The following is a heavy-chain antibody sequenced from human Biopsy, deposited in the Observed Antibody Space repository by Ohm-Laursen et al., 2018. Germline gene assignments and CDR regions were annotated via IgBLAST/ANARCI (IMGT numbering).Heavy chain of an antibody. D-gene: IGHD5-18*01. J-gene: IGHJ4*02. CDR1: GFTFSGYA. V-gene: IGHV3-23*01. Sequence: SLRLSCTATGFTFSGYAMSWVRQGPEKGLEWVSVVTGSGRSTYYTDSVKGRFSISRDNSKNTLYLRMNSLRVEDTAVYYCAKAGRGYIDYWGQGTLVIVSS. CDR3: AKAGRGYIDY. CDR2: VTGSGRST.